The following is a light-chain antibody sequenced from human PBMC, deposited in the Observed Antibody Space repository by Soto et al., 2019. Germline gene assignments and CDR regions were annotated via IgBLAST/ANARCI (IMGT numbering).Light chain of an antibody. CDR1: QSVTSDY. CDR3: QQYGRP. J-gene: IGKJ1*01. Sequence: IVLTQSPGTLSFSPGEIATLSCRASQSVTSDYLAWYQQKPGQAPRLLIHGASSRATGIPDRFSGSGSGTDFTLTISRLEPEDFAVYYCQQYGRPFGQGTKVDIK. V-gene: IGKV3-20*01. CDR2: GAS.